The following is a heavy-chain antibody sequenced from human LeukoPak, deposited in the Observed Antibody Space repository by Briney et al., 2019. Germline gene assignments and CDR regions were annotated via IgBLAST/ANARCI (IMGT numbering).Heavy chain of an antibody. CDR1: GFTFDDYA. V-gene: IGHV3-9*01. CDR2: ISWNSGSI. D-gene: IGHD1-26*01. J-gene: IGHJ3*02. Sequence: HPGGSLRLSCAASGFTFDDYAMHWVRQGPGKGLEWVSGISWNSGSIGYADSVKGRFTISRDNAKNSLYLQMNSLRAEDTAVYYCARVSIVGATQDAFDIWGQGTMVTVSS. CDR3: ARVSIVGATQDAFDI.